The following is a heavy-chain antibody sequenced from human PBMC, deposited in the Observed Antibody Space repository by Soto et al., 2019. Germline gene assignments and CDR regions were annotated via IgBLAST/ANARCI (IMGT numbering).Heavy chain of an antibody. CDR3: ARLEGLATISYYFDF. Sequence: QLQLQESGPGLVKPSETLSLTCIVSGGSVSSSNYYWGWARQSPGKGLEWIGSIYYSGNTYYNPSLESRVTISVDKSNNEFSLKVISVTAADTAVYYCARLEGLATISYYFDFWGQGSLVTVSS. V-gene: IGHV4-39*01. CDR1: GGSVSSSNYY. CDR2: IYYSGNT. J-gene: IGHJ4*02. D-gene: IGHD3-9*01.